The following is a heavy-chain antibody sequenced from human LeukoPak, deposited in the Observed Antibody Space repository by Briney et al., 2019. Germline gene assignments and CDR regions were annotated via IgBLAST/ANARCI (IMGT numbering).Heavy chain of an antibody. CDR2: ITGSGGTT. CDR1: GFTFSTYA. CDR3: ARAGSYRFDY. J-gene: IGHJ4*02. Sequence: AGGSLRLSCAASGFTFSTYAMSWVRQAPGKGLEWVSTITGSGGTTYYADSVKGRFTISRDNAKNTLYLQMNSLRAEDTGAYYCARAGSYRFDYWGQGTLVTVSS. D-gene: IGHD1-26*01. V-gene: IGHV3-23*01.